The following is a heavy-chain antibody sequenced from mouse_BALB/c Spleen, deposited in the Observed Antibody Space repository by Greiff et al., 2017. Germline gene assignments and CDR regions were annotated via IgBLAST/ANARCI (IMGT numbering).Heavy chain of an antibody. D-gene: IGHD2-3*01. CDR1: GYSITSDYA. CDR2: ISYSGST. V-gene: IGHV3-2*02. Sequence: EVKLQESGPGLVKPSQSLSLTCTVTGYSITSDYAWNWIRQFPGNKLEWMGYISYSGSTSYNPSLKSRISITRDTSKNQFFLQLNSVTTEDTATYYCARFDGYYSFAYWGQGTLVTVSA. CDR3: ARFDGYYSFAY. J-gene: IGHJ3*01.